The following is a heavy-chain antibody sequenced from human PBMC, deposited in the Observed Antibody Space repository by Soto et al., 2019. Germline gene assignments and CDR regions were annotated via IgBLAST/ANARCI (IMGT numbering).Heavy chain of an antibody. CDR3: VRPARQGDAAPHWFDS. Sequence: PSEKLCVTCTVSGASMRRTDYYGSWIRQAPGKGLEWIGYVYYTGSTYYNPSLMSRLTIPVDTSKNQFSLKLTSVTAAETAVYYCVRPARQGDAAPHWFDSWGQGPQVT. CDR1: GASMRRTDYY. V-gene: IGHV4-30-4*01. J-gene: IGHJ5*02. CDR2: VYYTGST.